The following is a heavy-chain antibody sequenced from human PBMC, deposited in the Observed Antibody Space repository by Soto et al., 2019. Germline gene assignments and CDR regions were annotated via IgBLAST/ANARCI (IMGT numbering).Heavy chain of an antibody. CDR2: INPNSGGT. CDR3: ARVIRLHSGSYFGMDV. D-gene: IGHD4-4*01. J-gene: IGHJ6*02. Sequence: ASVKVSCQSSGYTFTGYYMHWVRQAPGQGLEWMGWINPNSGGTNYAQKFQGRVTMTRDTSLSTAYMELSRLRSDDTAVYYCARVIRLHSGSYFGMDVWGQGTTVTVSS. CDR1: GYTFTGYY. V-gene: IGHV1-2*02.